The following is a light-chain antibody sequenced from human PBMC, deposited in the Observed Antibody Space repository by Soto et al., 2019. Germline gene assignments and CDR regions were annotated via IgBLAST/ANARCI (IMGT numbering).Light chain of an antibody. CDR3: QQYYSTPLT. V-gene: IGKV4-1*01. CDR2: WAS. J-gene: IGKJ4*01. Sequence: DIVMTQSPDSLAVSLGERATINCKSSQRGLYSSNNKSYLAWFQQKPGQPPKQLLYWASNRESGVPDGFSGSGSGTDFTLSISSLQAGDGAVYYCQQYYSTPLTFGGGTKVEIK. CDR1: QRGLYSSNNKSY.